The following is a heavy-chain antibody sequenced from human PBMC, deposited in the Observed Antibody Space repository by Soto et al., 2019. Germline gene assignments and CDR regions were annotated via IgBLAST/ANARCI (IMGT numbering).Heavy chain of an antibody. Sequence: QVQLVQSGAEVKKPGSSVKVSCKASGGTFSSYAISWVRQAPGQGLEWMGGIIPIFGTANYAQKFQGRVTITADESTSTAYMELSSLRSEDTAVYYCASNYYDSSGYFPGYAFDIWGQGTMVTVSS. V-gene: IGHV1-69*12. D-gene: IGHD3-22*01. CDR2: IIPIFGTA. CDR1: GGTFSSYA. J-gene: IGHJ3*02. CDR3: ASNYYDSSGYFPGYAFDI.